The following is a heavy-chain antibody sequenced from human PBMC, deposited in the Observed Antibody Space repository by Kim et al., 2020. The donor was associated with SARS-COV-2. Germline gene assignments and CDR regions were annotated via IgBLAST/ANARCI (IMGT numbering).Heavy chain of an antibody. CDR1: GFTFTGYL. Sequence: ASVKVSCKASGFTFTGYLVHWVRQAPGLGLEWVGWINPDSGGTDYAQKFQGRVTMTRDTSISTAYMELSRLRTDDTAVYYCARGGSTWEIYYGSAAWGQG. V-gene: IGHV1-2*02. CDR3: ARGGSTWEIYYGSAA. D-gene: IGHD2-2*01. J-gene: IGHJ6*02. CDR2: INPDSGGT.